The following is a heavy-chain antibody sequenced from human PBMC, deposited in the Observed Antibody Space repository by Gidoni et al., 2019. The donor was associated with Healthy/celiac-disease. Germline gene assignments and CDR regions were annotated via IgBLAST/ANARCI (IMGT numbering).Heavy chain of an antibody. Sequence: QVQLQESGPGLVKPSQTLSLTCTVSGGSISSGDYYWSWIRQPPGKGLEWIGYIYYSGSTYYNPSLKSRVTISVDTSKNQFSLKLSSVTAADTAVYYCARGGGVVVPAATLWFDPWGQGTLVTVSS. V-gene: IGHV4-30-4*01. CDR2: IYYSGST. CDR1: GGSISSGDYY. CDR3: ARGGGVVVPAATLWFDP. D-gene: IGHD2-2*01. J-gene: IGHJ5*02.